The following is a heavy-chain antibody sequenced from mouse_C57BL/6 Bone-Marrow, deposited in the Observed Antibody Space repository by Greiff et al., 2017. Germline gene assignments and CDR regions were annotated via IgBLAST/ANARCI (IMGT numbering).Heavy chain of an antibody. Sequence: VQLQQPGAELVRPGSSVKLSCKASGYTFTSYWMDWVKQRPGQGLEWIGNIYPSDSETHYNQKFKDKATLTVDQSSSTAYMQLSSLTSEDSAVYYCAMIYYDYDAWFAYWGQGTLVTVSA. J-gene: IGHJ3*01. CDR1: GYTFTSYW. V-gene: IGHV1-61*01. CDR3: AMIYYDYDAWFAY. CDR2: IYPSDSET. D-gene: IGHD2-4*01.